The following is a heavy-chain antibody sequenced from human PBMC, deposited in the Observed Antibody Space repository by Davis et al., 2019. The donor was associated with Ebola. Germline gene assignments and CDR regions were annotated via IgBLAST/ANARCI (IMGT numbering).Heavy chain of an antibody. D-gene: IGHD3-10*01. V-gene: IGHV3-53*01. Sequence: GESLKISCAASGFTVSSNYMSWVRQAPGKGLEWVSVIYSGGSTYYADSVKGRFTISRDNSKNTLYLQMNSLRAEDTAVYYCARGMVRGLYYYGMDVWGQGTTVTVSS. J-gene: IGHJ6*02. CDR3: ARGMVRGLYYYGMDV. CDR2: IYSGGST. CDR1: GFTVSSNY.